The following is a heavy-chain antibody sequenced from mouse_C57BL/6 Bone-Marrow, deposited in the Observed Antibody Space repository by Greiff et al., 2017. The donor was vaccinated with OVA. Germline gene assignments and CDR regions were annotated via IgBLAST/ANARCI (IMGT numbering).Heavy chain of an antibody. CDR2: IYPRSGNT. D-gene: IGHD2-3*01. V-gene: IGHV1-81*01. CDR3: ARKIYDGYSYYAMDY. Sequence: VQLQQSGAELARPGASVKLSCKASGYTFTSYGISWVKQRTGQGLEWIGEIYPRSGNTYYNEKFKGKATLTADKSSSTAYMELRSLTSEDSAVYYCARKIYDGYSYYAMDYWGQGTSVTVSS. J-gene: IGHJ4*01. CDR1: GYTFTSYG.